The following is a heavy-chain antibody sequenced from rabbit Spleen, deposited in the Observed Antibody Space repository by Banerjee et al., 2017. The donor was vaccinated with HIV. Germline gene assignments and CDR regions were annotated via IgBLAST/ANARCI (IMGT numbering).Heavy chain of an antibody. V-gene: IGHV1S40*01. CDR1: GIDFSSYNF. CDR3: ARDGNNNDWGL. Sequence: QSLEESGGGLVKPGGTLTLTCKASGIDFSSYNFICWVHQAPGKGLEWIACIGAGGWSGITYYAGWAKDRFTISKTSSTTVTLQMTRLTDADTATYFCARDGNNNDWGLWCQGTLVTVS. J-gene: IGHJ4*01. D-gene: IGHD2-1*01. CDR2: IGAGGWSGIT.